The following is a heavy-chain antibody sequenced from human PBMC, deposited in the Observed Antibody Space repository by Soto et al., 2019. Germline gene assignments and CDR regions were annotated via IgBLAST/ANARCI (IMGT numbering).Heavy chain of an antibody. Sequence: SETLSLTCTVSGGSISSYYWSWIRQPPGKGLEWIGYIYYSGSTNYNPPLKSRVTISVDTSKNQFSLKLSSVTAADTAVYYCARVSDGSEYYYDSSGYYYLDYWGQGTLVTVSS. CDR2: IYYSGST. J-gene: IGHJ4*02. CDR3: ARVSDGSEYYYDSSGYYYLDY. D-gene: IGHD3-22*01. V-gene: IGHV4-59*01. CDR1: GGSISSYY.